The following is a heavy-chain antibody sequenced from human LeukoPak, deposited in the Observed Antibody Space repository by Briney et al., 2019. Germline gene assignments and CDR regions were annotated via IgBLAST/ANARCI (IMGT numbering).Heavy chain of an antibody. V-gene: IGHV3-23*01. CDR1: GFTFSSYS. J-gene: IGHJ6*02. CDR3: ANLHDYDDCYYYGMDV. CDR2: ISGSGGST. D-gene: IGHD4-17*01. Sequence: GGSLRLSCAASGFTFSSYSMNWVRQAPGTGLEWVSAISGSGGSTYYADSVKGRFTISRDNSKNTVYLQMNSLRAEDTAVYYCANLHDYDDCYYYGMDVWGQGTTVTVSS.